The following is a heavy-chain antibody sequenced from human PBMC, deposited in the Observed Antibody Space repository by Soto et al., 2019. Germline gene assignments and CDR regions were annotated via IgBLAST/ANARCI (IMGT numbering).Heavy chain of an antibody. D-gene: IGHD2-15*01. CDR3: AAVEWWGGRI. V-gene: IGHV3-23*01. CDR2: INDNDDST. CDR1: GLTVATSA. J-gene: IGHJ3*02. Sequence: EVQLLESGGGLVQPGGSLRLSCAASGLTVATSAMSWVRQAPGKGLEWVSAINDNDDSTFYADSVKGRFTISRDSYKNTLYLQMNSLGAEDTAIYYCAAVEWWGGRIWGQGTMVTVSS.